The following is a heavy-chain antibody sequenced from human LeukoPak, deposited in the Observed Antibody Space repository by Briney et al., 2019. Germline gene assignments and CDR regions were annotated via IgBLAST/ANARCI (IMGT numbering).Heavy chain of an antibody. CDR2: ISWNSGSI. CDR3: AKGTEYSSSSWPDY. Sequence: GGSLRLXCAASGFTFDDYAMHWVRQAPGKGLEWVSGISWNSGSIGYADSVKGRFTISRDNAKNSLYLQMNSLRAEDMALYYCAKGTEYSSSSWPDYWGQGTLVTVSS. CDR1: GFTFDDYA. J-gene: IGHJ4*02. V-gene: IGHV3-9*03. D-gene: IGHD6-6*01.